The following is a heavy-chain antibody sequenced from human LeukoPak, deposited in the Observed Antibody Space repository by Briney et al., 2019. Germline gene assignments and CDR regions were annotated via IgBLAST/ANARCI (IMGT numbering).Heavy chain of an antibody. CDR2: IRPEGTTT. V-gene: IGHV3-74*03. J-gene: IGHJ4*02. CDR1: GFTFSTYL. D-gene: IGHD3-9*01. CDR3: ARDLDWILFDY. Sequence: GGSLRLSCAASGFTFSTYLMHWVRQAPGKGLVWVARIRPEGTTTAYADSVKGRFTISRDNAQNTLFLQMNSLSAEDTAVYYCARDLDWILFDYWGQGTLVTVSS.